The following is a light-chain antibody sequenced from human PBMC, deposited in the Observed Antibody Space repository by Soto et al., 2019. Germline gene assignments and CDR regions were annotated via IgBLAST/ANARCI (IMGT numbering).Light chain of an antibody. Sequence: QSVLTQPPSVSEAPRQRVTISCSGSSSNIGNNAVNWYQQLPGQAPKIVIYYDDLLTSGVSDRFSGSKSGISASLAISDLQSDDAADYYCATWDDSLNAYVFGPGTKVTVL. J-gene: IGLJ1*01. CDR1: SSNIGNNA. V-gene: IGLV1-36*01. CDR2: YDD. CDR3: ATWDDSLNAYV.